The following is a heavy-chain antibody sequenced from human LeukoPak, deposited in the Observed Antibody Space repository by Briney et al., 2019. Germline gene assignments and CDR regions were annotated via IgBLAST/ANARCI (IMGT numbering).Heavy chain of an antibody. D-gene: IGHD2-15*01. J-gene: IGHJ4*02. V-gene: IGHV1-2*02. Sequence: GASVKVSCKASGYTFTGYYMHWVRQAPAQGLEWMRWINPNSGGTNYAQRFQGRVTMTRDTSISTAYMELSRLRSDGTAVYYCARDYCSGGSCYSDEFDYWGQGTLVTVSS. CDR1: GYTFTGYY. CDR2: INPNSGGT. CDR3: ARDYCSGGSCYSDEFDY.